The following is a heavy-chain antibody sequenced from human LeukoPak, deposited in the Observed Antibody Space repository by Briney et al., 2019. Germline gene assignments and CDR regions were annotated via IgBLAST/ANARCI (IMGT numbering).Heavy chain of an antibody. J-gene: IGHJ4*02. V-gene: IGHV3-30*18. CDR1: GFTFSSYG. Sequence: GGSLRLSCAASGFTFSSYGMHWVRQAPGKGLEWVAVISYDGSNKYYADSVKGRFTISRDNSKNTLYLQMNSLRAEDTAVYYCAKDRIVVGATTPDYWGQGTLVTVSS. CDR2: ISYDGSNK. CDR3: AKDRIVVGATTPDY. D-gene: IGHD1-26*01.